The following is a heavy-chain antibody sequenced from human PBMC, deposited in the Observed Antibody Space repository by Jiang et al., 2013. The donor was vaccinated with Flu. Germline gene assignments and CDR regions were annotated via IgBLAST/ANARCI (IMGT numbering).Heavy chain of an antibody. D-gene: IGHD3-10*01. Sequence: GSGLVKPSETLSLICTVSDGSISNYYWSWIRQSPGMGLEWIGYIYYSGFTNYNPSLQSRVTMSVDTSKNQFSLTLSSVTAADTAVYYCARHYAAGTYVLAFDVWGQGTMVTISP. CDR3: ARHYAAGTYVLAFDV. CDR2: IYYSGFT. V-gene: IGHV4-59*01. J-gene: IGHJ3*01. CDR1: DGSISNYY.